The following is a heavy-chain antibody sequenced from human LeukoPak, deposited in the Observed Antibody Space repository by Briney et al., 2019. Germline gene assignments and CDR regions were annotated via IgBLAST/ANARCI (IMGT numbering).Heavy chain of an antibody. V-gene: IGHV3-30-3*01. CDR2: ISYDGSNK. J-gene: IGHJ4*02. Sequence: GGSLRLSRAASGFTFSSYATHWVRQAPGKGLEWVAVISYDGSNKYYPDSEKGRFTISRDNSKNTLYLQMNSLRAKDTAVYYCERGELRGERDYWGQGTLVTVSS. D-gene: IGHD3-10*01. CDR3: ERGELRGERDY. CDR1: GFTFSSYA.